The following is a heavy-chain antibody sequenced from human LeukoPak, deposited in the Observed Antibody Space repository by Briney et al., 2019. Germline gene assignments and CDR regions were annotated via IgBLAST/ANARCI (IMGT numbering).Heavy chain of an antibody. CDR1: GFTFSSYG. CDR3: ARGTTTVVTLFDY. Sequence: GGSLRLSCAASGFTFSSYGMHWVRQAPGKGLEWVAVISYDGSNKYYADSVKGRFTISRDNSKNTLYLQMNSLRAEDTAVYYCARGTTTVVTLFDYWGQGTLATVSS. CDR2: ISYDGSNK. J-gene: IGHJ4*02. V-gene: IGHV3-30*03. D-gene: IGHD4-23*01.